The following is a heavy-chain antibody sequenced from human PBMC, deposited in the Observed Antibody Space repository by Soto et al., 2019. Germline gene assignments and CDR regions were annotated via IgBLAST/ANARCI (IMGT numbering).Heavy chain of an antibody. Sequence: QVQLVESGGGVVQPGRSMRLSCAASGFTFSDYGMHWVRQAPGKGLEWVAVVSYDESSKYYADSVKGRFTISRDNSKGKLYLQMDSLSAEDTAVYYCVRGSSTYLMGGYFDYWGQGTLVTVSS. CDR2: VSYDESSK. CDR3: VRGSSTYLMGGYFDY. CDR1: GFTFSDYG. V-gene: IGHV3-30*03. J-gene: IGHJ4*02. D-gene: IGHD2-2*01.